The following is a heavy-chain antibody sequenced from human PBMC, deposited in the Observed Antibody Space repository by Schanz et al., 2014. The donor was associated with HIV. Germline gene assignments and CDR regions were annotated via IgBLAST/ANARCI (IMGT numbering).Heavy chain of an antibody. CDR3: ASLYSHFFDN. Sequence: QVQLQESGPGLVKPSQTLSLTCTVSGASISSGGYYWSWIRQHLGKGLEWIGYIYYSGSTYYNPSLKSRVTISIHMSKNHFSLKLPPVTAADTAVYYCASLYSHFFDNWGQGTLVTVSS. J-gene: IGHJ4*02. D-gene: IGHD2-21*01. CDR2: IYYSGST. V-gene: IGHV4-31*03. CDR1: GASISSGGYY.